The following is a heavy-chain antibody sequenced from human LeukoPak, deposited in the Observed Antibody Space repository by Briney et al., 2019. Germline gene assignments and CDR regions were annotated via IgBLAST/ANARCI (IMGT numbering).Heavy chain of an antibody. CDR3: ARGILGYYYFDL. Sequence: SETLSLTCVVSGGSFSGYYWSWIRQAPGKGLEWIGEIHHRGATNYKPSLRSRVTISGDTSKNQFSLTLTTVTAADTAVYYCARGILGYYYFDLWDRGTLVTVSS. D-gene: IGHD3-22*01. J-gene: IGHJ2*01. CDR2: IHHRGAT. CDR1: GGSFSGYY. V-gene: IGHV4-34*01.